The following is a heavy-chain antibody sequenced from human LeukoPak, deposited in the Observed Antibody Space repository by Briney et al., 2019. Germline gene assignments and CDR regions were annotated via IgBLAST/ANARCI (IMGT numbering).Heavy chain of an antibody. Sequence: HPGGSLRLSCAASGFSFSTNSMNWVRQVPGKGLEWISYISSNSATTYYADSVKGRFTISRDNAKNSLYLHMNSLRADDTAVYYCARDTRSLIDYWGQGTLVTVSS. J-gene: IGHJ4*02. CDR2: ISSNSATT. CDR3: ARDTRSLIDY. V-gene: IGHV3-48*01. CDR1: GFSFSTNS. D-gene: IGHD1-26*01.